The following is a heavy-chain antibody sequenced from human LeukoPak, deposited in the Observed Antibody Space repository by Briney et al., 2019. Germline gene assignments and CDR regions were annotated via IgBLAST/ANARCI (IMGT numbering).Heavy chain of an antibody. CDR2: IGTGGET. D-gene: IGHD4-17*01. Sequence: PGGSLRLSCAASGFIFSAYAMSWVRQAPGQGLEWISVIGTGGETHYAGSVRGRFTISRSNFKNTLYLQMNSLRAEDTAVYYCAKRVTVTTKYFDSWGQGTLVTVSS. CDR1: GFIFSAYA. V-gene: IGHV3-23*01. CDR3: AKRVTVTTKYFDS. J-gene: IGHJ4*02.